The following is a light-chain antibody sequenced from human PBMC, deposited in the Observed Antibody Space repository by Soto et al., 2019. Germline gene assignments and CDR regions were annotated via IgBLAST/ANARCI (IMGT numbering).Light chain of an antibody. Sequence: EIVLTHTLPTLSFSPGERATPSRMATQSVSSYFACYQQKAGQAPLLLIYDASSRATGIPDMFSGSGCGTDFTLTISRLEAEDVAVYYCHQYGSSPRTFGQGTKVDIK. CDR1: QSVSSY. CDR3: HQYGSSPRT. CDR2: DAS. V-gene: IGKV3-20*01. J-gene: IGKJ1*01.